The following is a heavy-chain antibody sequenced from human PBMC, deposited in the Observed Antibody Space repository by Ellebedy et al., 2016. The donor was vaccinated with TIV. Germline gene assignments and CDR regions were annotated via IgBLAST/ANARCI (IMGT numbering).Heavy chain of an antibody. CDR3: ARRIAARPDYYYAMDV. CDR2: IWYDGSNK. Sequence: GESLKISCAASGFTFRSYGMHWVRQAPGKGLEWVAVIWYDGSNKYYGASVKGRFTISRDNSKNTLSLQMNSLRAEDTAVYYCARRIAARPDYYYAMDVWGQGTTVTVAS. J-gene: IGHJ6*02. V-gene: IGHV3-33*01. D-gene: IGHD6-6*01. CDR1: GFTFRSYG.